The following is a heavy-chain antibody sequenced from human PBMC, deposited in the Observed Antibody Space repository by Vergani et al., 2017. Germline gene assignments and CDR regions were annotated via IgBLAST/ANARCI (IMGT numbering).Heavy chain of an antibody. D-gene: IGHD4-17*01. CDR2: IYYSGRT. Sequence: QVQLQESGPGLVKPSQTLSLTCTVSGGSISSGGYYWSWLRHHPGKGLEWIGYIYYSGRTYYNPSLKSRVTISVDTSKHQFSQQLSSVTAAGTAVYYWAGSELVTTSYDYWGQGTLVTVSS. J-gene: IGHJ4*02. CDR1: GGSISSGGYY. V-gene: IGHV4-31*03. CDR3: AGSELVTTSYDY.